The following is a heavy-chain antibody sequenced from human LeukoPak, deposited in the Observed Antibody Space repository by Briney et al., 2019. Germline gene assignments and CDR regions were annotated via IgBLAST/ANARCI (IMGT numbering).Heavy chain of an antibody. D-gene: IGHD4-17*01. CDR1: GFTFTTYN. V-gene: IGHV3-48*01. Sequence: GGSLRLSCAAPGFTFTTYNMHWVRQAPGKGLEWVSYINSRSTTLYYADSVKGRFTVSRDNAKNSLYLQMNSLRVEDTAVYYCVRGTSDTVTDDLDYWGPGTVVTVSS. J-gene: IGHJ4*02. CDR3: VRGTSDTVTDDLDY. CDR2: INSRSTTL.